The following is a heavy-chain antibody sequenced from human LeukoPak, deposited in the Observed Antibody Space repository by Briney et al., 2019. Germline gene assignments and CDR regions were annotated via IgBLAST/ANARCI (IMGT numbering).Heavy chain of an antibody. V-gene: IGHV3-30*18. CDR3: AKHSSQGIFDY. CDR1: GFTFSDYG. J-gene: IGHJ4*02. CDR2: ISHDGSVQ. Sequence: GRSLRLSCAASGFTFSDYGMQWVRQAPGKGLDWVAVISHDGSVQHYAESVKGRFTISRDNSKNTLYLQLNSLRAEDTAVYYCAKHSSQGIFDYWGQGTLVTVSS. D-gene: IGHD6-13*01.